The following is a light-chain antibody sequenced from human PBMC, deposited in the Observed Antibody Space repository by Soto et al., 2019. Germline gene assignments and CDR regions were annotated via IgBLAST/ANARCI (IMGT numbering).Light chain of an antibody. CDR3: SSYTSSNTVV. CDR1: SSDVGRYNY. J-gene: IGLJ2*01. Sequence: QSALTQPASVSGSPGQSITISCTGTSSDVGRYNYVSWYQQHPGKAPKLMIYDVNHRPSGVSNRFSGSKSGTTASLSISGLQAEDEADYYCSSYTSSNTVVFGGGTKLTVL. CDR2: DVN. V-gene: IGLV2-14*03.